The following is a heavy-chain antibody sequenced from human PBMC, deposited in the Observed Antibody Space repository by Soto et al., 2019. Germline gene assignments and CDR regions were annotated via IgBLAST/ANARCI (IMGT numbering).Heavy chain of an antibody. Sequence: QVRLVESGGDLVKPGESLRLSCVASGFTFIDYYMNWVRQAPGKGLEWVSYISSTGKNIYYSDSVKGRFIVSRDNAKNSLFLQMNSLTVYDTAIYYCGRSHGAGSYWGRGTRVTVSS. D-gene: IGHD4-17*01. CDR2: ISSTGKNI. CDR1: GFTFIDYY. CDR3: GRSHGAGSY. J-gene: IGHJ4*02. V-gene: IGHV3-11*01.